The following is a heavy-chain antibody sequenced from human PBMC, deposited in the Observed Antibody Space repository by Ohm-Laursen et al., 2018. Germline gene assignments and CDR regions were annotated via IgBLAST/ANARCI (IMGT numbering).Heavy chain of an antibody. V-gene: IGHV1-2*02. CDR2: INPNSGGT. J-gene: IGHJ6*02. Sequence: ASVKVSCKASGYTFTGYYMHCVRQAPGQGLEWMGWINPNSGGTNYAQKFQGRVTMTRDTSISTAYMELSRLRSDDTAVYYCAIAAAGNEGEYYYYYYGMDVWGQGTTVTVSS. D-gene: IGHD6-13*01. CDR3: AIAAAGNEGEYYYYYYGMDV. CDR1: GYTFTGYY.